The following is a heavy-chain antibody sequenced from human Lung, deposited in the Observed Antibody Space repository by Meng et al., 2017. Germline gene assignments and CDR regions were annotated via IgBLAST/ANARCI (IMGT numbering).Heavy chain of an antibody. CDR3: TGVGHKNWFDS. J-gene: IGHJ5*01. D-gene: IGHD2-21*01. V-gene: IGHV6-1*01. CDR2: TYYRCKWYS. Sequence: TLSLSCATAGATVSSNRDAWTWISQSPSRSVEWLGRTYYRCKWYSDYATSVRSRITINADTSKNPFSLQLNSLTPEDTAVYYCTGVGHKNWFDSWGQGTLVTVSS. CDR1: GATVSSNRDA.